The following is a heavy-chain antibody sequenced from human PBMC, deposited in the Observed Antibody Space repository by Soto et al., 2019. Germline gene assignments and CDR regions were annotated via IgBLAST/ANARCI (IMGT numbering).Heavy chain of an antibody. V-gene: IGHV4-31*03. Sequence: PSETLSLTCTVSGDSISSGGYYWSWIRQHPGKGLEWIGYIYHSGTTYYNPSLKSRVTISVDMSKNQFSLKLSSVTAADTAVYYCARDGYNFPWSDPWGQG. D-gene: IGHD5-12*01. CDR2: IYHSGTT. CDR3: ARDGYNFPWSDP. CDR1: GDSISSGGYY. J-gene: IGHJ5*02.